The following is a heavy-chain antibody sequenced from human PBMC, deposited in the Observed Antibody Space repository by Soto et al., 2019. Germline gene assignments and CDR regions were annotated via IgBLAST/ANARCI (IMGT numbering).Heavy chain of an antibody. Sequence: QVQLVQSGAEVKKPGSSVKVSCKASGGTFCSYTISWVRQAPGQGLEWLGRIIPILGIANYAQKFQGRVTMTADKSTGTAYMERSSLRSADTVVYYCASSIAAGEDWSYYYHMDVWGKGTTVTVSS. J-gene: IGHJ6*03. CDR2: IIPILGIA. V-gene: IGHV1-69*02. CDR1: GGTFCSYT. CDR3: ASSIAAGEDWSYYYHMDV. D-gene: IGHD6-13*01.